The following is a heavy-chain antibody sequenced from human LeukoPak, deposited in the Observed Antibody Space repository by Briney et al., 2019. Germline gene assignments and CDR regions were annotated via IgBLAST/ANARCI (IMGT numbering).Heavy chain of an antibody. CDR2: IKQDGSEK. CDR1: GFTFSRYW. V-gene: IGHV3-7*03. CDR3: AKAIDDWFDP. J-gene: IGHJ5*02. Sequence: PGESLRLSCAASGFTFSRYWMSWVRQAPGKGLEWVANIKQDGSEKYYADSVKGRFTISRDNAKNSLYLQMNSLRAEDTALYYCAKAIDDWFDPWGQGTLVTVSS.